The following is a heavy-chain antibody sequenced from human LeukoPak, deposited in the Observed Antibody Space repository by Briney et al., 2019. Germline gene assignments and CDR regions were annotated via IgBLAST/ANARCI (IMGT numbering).Heavy chain of an antibody. CDR2: ISYDGSNK. Sequence: GRSLRLSCAASGFTFSSYAMHWVRQAPGKGLEWVAVISYDGSNKYYADSVKGRFTISRDNSKNTLYLQMNSLRAEDTAVYYCARATDIVVVPAGNFDYWGQGTLVTVSS. J-gene: IGHJ4*02. D-gene: IGHD2-2*01. CDR3: ARATDIVVVPAGNFDY. CDR1: GFTFSSYA. V-gene: IGHV3-30-3*01.